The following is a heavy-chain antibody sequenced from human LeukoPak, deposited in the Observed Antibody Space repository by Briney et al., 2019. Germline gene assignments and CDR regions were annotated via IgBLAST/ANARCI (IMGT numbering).Heavy chain of an antibody. J-gene: IGHJ4*02. CDR2: ISGSGGGT. Sequence: GGSLRLSCAASGFTFNSYAMSWVRQAPEKGLEWVATISGSGGGTYYADSLKGRFTISRDNSKNTLFLQMNSLRAEDTAVYYCAKDETRDAYNLGATDYWGQGTLVTVSS. D-gene: IGHD5-24*01. CDR3: AKDETRDAYNLGATDY. V-gene: IGHV3-23*01. CDR1: GFTFNSYA.